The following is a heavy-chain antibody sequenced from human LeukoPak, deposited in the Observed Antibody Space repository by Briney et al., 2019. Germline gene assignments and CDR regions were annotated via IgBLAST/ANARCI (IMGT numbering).Heavy chain of an antibody. CDR1: GYTFTSYG. J-gene: IGHJ1*01. Sequence: GASVKVSCKASGYTFTSYGISWVRQAPGQGLEFMGWISTNTGNPTYAQGFTGRFVFSLDTSVSTAYLQISSLKAEDTAVYYCARDYTLTIGTTTYFQHWGQGTLITVSS. CDR3: ARDYTLTIGTTTYFQH. V-gene: IGHV7-4-1*02. D-gene: IGHD1-1*01. CDR2: ISTNTGNP.